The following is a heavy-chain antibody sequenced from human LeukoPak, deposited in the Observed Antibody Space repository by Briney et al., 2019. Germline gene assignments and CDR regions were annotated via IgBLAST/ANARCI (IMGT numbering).Heavy chain of an antibody. J-gene: IGHJ6*02. CDR3: AKHLTATNTYIFFGLDV. Sequence: ETGGSLRLSCVATGYSFKDYGMHWVRQPPGKGLEWVSAINWEGGGAGYADSVKGRFTISRDNAKNSLYLQLSSLRPEDTAMYYCAKHLTATNTYIFFGLDVWGQGTSVTVSS. CDR2: INWEGGGA. D-gene: IGHD1-26*01. V-gene: IGHV3-9*01. CDR1: GYSFKDYG.